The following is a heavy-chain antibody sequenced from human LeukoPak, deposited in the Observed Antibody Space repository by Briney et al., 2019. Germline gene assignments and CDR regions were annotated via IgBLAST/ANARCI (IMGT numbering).Heavy chain of an antibody. CDR3: ARGGYCSSTSCLNWFDP. V-gene: IGHV1-2*02. CDR1: GYTFTGYY. Sequence: ASVKVSCKASGYTFTGYYMHWVRQAPGQGLEWMGWINPNSGGTNYAQKFQGRVTMTRDTSISTAYMELSRLRSDDTAVYYCARGGYCSSTSCLNWFDPWGQGTLVTVSS. D-gene: IGHD2-2*01. CDR2: INPNSGGT. J-gene: IGHJ5*02.